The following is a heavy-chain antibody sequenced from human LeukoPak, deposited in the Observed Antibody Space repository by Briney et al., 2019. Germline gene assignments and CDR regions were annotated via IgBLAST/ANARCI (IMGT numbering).Heavy chain of an antibody. CDR2: INPSAGST. J-gene: IGHJ3*02. D-gene: IGHD2-2*01. V-gene: IGHV1-46*01. CDR3: ARAMSRSPFDI. Sequence: ASVKVSCKASGYTFTGYYMHWVRQAPGQGLEWMGIINPSAGSTTYAQKFQGRVTMTRDTSTSTIYMDLSSLRSEDTAVYYCARAMSRSPFDIWGQGTMLTVSS. CDR1: GYTFTGYY.